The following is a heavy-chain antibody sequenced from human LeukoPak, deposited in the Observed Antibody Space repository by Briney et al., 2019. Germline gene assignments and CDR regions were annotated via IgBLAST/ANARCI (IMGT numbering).Heavy chain of an antibody. D-gene: IGHD1-26*01. CDR1: GGTFSGYY. J-gene: IGHJ4*02. Sequence: GASVKVSCKASGGTFSGYYMHWVRQAPGQGLEWMGWINPNSGGTNYAQKFQGWVTMTRDTSISTAYMELSRLRSDDTAVYYCARDDSGSFDYWGQGTLVTVSS. CDR3: ARDDSGSFDY. CDR2: INPNSGGT. V-gene: IGHV1-2*04.